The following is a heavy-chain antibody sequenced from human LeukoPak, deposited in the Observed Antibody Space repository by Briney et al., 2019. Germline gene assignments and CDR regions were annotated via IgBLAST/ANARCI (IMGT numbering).Heavy chain of an antibody. D-gene: IGHD3-10*01. CDR3: ARDRSSSDY. Sequence: GASVKVSCKASGYTFSNYIISWVRQASGQGLEWMGCISAYNGNTNYAQKLQGRVTMTTDTSTSTAYMELRSLRSDDTAVYYCARDRSSSDYWGQGTLVTVSS. V-gene: IGHV1-18*04. J-gene: IGHJ4*02. CDR1: GYTFSNYI. CDR2: ISAYNGNT.